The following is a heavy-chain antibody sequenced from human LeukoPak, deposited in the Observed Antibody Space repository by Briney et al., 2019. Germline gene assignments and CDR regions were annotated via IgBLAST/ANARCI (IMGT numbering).Heavy chain of an antibody. CDR3: ARGVWGSYRYTGSFDY. CDR1: GGSISSYY. V-gene: IGHV4-39*01. J-gene: IGHJ4*02. CDR2: IYYSGST. Sequence: SETLSLACTVSGGSISSYYWGWIRQPPGKGLEWIGSIYYSGSTYYNPSLKSRVTISVDTSKNQFSLKLSSVTAADTAVYYCARGVWGSYRYTGSFDYWGQGTLVIVSS. D-gene: IGHD3-16*02.